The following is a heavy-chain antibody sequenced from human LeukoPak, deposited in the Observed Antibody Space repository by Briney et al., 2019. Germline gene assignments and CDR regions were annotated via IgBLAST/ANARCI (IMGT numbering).Heavy chain of an antibody. J-gene: IGHJ4*02. CDR1: GGSISSSSYY. D-gene: IGHD5-18*01. Sequence: SETLSLTCTVSGGSISSSSYYWSWIRQPPGKGLEWIGYIYYSGSTNYNPSLKSRVAISVDTSKNQFSLKLSSVTAADTAVYYCARQRYSYGGELHPVDYWGQGTLVTVSS. CDR3: ARQRYSYGGELHPVDY. CDR2: IYYSGST. V-gene: IGHV4-61*05.